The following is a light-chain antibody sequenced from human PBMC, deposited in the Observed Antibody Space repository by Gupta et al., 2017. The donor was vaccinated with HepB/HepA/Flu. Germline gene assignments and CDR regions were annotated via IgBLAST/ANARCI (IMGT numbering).Light chain of an antibody. Sequence: EIVMAQSPATLSVSPGERATLSCRASQSVSYNLAWYQQKPGQAPRLLTYGASTRATGIPARFSGSGSGTEFTLTISSLQSEDFAVYYCQQYNNWPPMYTFGQGTKLEI. CDR3: QQYNNWPPMYT. CDR2: GAS. CDR1: QSVSYN. V-gene: IGKV3-15*01. J-gene: IGKJ2*01.